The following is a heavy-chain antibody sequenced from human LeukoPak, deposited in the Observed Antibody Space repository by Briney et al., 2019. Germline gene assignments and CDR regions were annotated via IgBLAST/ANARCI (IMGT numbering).Heavy chain of an antibody. CDR1: GYTFTSYA. D-gene: IGHD3-10*01. CDR3: ARWSAYGSGSYFDY. J-gene: IGHJ4*02. Sequence: ASVKVSCKASGYTFTSYAMHWVRQAPGQRLEWMGWINAGNGNTKYSQKFQGRVTITRDTSASTAYMELSSLRSEDTAVYYCARWSAYGSGSYFDYWAREPWSPSPQ. CDR2: INAGNGNT. V-gene: IGHV1-3*01.